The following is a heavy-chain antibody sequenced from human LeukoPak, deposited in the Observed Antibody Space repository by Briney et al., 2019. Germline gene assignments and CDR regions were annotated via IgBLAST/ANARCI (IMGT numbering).Heavy chain of an antibody. CDR1: GFTFTSSA. CDR2: IVVGSGNT. CDR3: ATDHCTRTNCYEDYYHGMDV. Sequence: ASVKVSCKASGFTFTSSAMQWVRQARGQRLEWIGWIVVGSGNTNYAQKFQERVTITRDMSTSTAYMELSSLRSEDTAVYYCATDHCTRTNCYEDYYHGMDVWGQGTTVTVSS. D-gene: IGHD2-2*01. V-gene: IGHV1-58*02. J-gene: IGHJ6*02.